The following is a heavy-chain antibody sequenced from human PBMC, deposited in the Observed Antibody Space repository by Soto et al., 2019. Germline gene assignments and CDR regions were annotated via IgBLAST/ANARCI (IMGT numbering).Heavy chain of an antibody. CDR3: ACSSGRFRSFDY. CDR2: IYWDDEK. J-gene: IGHJ4*02. Sequence: QITLKESGPTLVKPTQTLTLTCTLSGFSLITSGVGVGWIRKPPGKALEGLALIYWDDEKRYCQCLNSRLTVPKDTSKNQVAMTMTNMDPVDTATYYCACSSGRFRSFDYWGQGTLVTVSS. D-gene: IGHD1-26*01. V-gene: IGHV2-5*02. CDR1: GFSLITSGVG.